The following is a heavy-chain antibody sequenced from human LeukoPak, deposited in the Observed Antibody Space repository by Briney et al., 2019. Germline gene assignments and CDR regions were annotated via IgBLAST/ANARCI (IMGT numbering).Heavy chain of an antibody. CDR2: IYHSGST. V-gene: IGHV4-38-2*02. CDR3: ARSLGSSGWFPGYY. Sequence: PSETLSLTCTVSGYSIGSGYYWGWIRQPPGKGLEWIGSIYHSGSTYYNPSLKSRVTISVDTSKNQFSLKLSSVTAADTAVYYCARSLGSSGWFPGYYWGQGTLVTVSS. D-gene: IGHD6-19*01. J-gene: IGHJ4*02. CDR1: GYSIGSGYY.